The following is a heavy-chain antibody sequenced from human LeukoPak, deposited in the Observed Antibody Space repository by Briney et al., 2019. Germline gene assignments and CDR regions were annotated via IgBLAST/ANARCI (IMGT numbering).Heavy chain of an antibody. V-gene: IGHV4-59*01. CDR2: MYYSGTT. Sequence: SETLSLTCSVSGGSISGYYWSWIRQPPGKGLEWIGYMYYSGTTNYNPSLQSRVTISEDTSQNQFSLKLSSVTAADTAVYYCATEDGTNAGLFDFWGQGTLVTVSS. CDR3: ATEDGTNAGLFDF. D-gene: IGHD2-8*01. J-gene: IGHJ4*02. CDR1: GGSISGYY.